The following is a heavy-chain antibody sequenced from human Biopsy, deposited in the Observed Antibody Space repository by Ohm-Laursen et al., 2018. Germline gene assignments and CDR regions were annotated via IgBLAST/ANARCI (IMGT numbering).Heavy chain of an antibody. CDR3: ARAGPYYSGF. CDR2: IGSDARST. CDR1: GFTFSNYA. V-gene: IGHV3-23*01. Sequence: LSLTCAASGFTFSNYAMGWVRQAPGKGLECVSSIGSDARSTLYADSVQGRFTISRDNSKNTMYPQIDNLRAEDTALYYCARAGPYYSGFWGQGTLVTVSS. J-gene: IGHJ4*02.